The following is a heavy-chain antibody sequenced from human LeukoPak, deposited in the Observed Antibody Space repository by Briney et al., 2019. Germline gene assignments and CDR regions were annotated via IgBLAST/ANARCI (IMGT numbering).Heavy chain of an antibody. CDR1: GFPFGDYA. Sequence: TGGSLRLSCAASGFPFGDYAMTWVRQAPGKGLEWVGFIRSKTYGGTTEYAASMKGRFTISRDDSKSIAYLQMNSLKTEDTAVYYCARGGGYSGYGFFDYWGQGTLVTVSS. V-gene: IGHV3-49*04. CDR3: ARGGGYSGYGFFDY. CDR2: IRSKTYGGTT. D-gene: IGHD5-12*01. J-gene: IGHJ4*02.